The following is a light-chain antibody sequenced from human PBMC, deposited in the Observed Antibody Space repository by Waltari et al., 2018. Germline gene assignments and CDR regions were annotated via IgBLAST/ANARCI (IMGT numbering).Light chain of an antibody. Sequence: EIVLTQSPATLYLSPGERATLSCRASESVAAYLGWYQQRLGQPPRLLIYDAPNRATGIPARFSGSGSGTDVTLTIDSLEPEDFAVYYCQQRFRWPLTFGGGTRVE. J-gene: IGKJ4*01. CDR2: DAP. CDR1: ESVAAY. CDR3: QQRFRWPLT. V-gene: IGKV3-11*01.